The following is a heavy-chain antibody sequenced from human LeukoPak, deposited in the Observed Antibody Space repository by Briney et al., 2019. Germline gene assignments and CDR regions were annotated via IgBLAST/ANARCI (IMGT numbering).Heavy chain of an antibody. CDR1: GYTFTGYY. V-gene: IGHV1-2*06. D-gene: IGHD6-6*01. J-gene: IGHJ5*02. CDR3: ARVRIAALNWFDP. Sequence: ASVKVSCKAFGYTFTGYYMHWVRQAPGQGLEWMGRINPNSGGTNYAQKFQGRVTMTRDTSISTAYMELSRLRSDDTAVYYCARVRIAALNWFDPWGQGTLVTVSS. CDR2: INPNSGGT.